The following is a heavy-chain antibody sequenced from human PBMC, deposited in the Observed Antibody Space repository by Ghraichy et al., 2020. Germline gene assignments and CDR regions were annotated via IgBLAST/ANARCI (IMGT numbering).Heavy chain of an antibody. CDR3: VGHCFGDDCRGFEI. CDR1: GASIRRDW. CDR2: IYYSGAT. J-gene: IGHJ2*01. Sequence: ETLSLTCDVSGASIRRDWWSWVRQPPGKGLEWIAEIYYSGATNFNPSLRSRVAISMDTSNSRLFLQLTSVTAADPAVYYCVGHCFGDDCRGFEIWGRGTPVTVSS. D-gene: IGHD2-21*01. V-gene: IGHV4/OR15-8*02.